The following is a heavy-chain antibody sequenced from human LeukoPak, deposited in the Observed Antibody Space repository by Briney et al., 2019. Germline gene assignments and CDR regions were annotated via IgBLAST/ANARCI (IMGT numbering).Heavy chain of an antibody. D-gene: IGHD6-19*01. CDR3: ARGYKPGYSRGWSIFDF. CDR1: GYTFISYG. Sequence: WASVKVSCKASGYTFISYGFSWVRQAPGQGLEWMGWMNPNSGNTGYAQKFQGRVTMTRNTSISTAYMGLSSLRSEDTAVYYCARGYKPGYSRGWSIFDFWGQGALVTVSS. J-gene: IGHJ4*02. CDR2: MNPNSGNT. V-gene: IGHV1-8*01.